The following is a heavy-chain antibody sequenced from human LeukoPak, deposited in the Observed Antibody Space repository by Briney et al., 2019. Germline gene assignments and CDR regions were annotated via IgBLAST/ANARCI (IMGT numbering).Heavy chain of an antibody. Sequence: GESLKISCKGSGYSFTSYWIGWVRQMPGKGLEWMGIIYPGDSDIRYSLSFQGQVTISADKSISIAYLQWSSLKASDTAMYYCARMAGYEDAENFQHWGQGTLVTVSS. CDR1: GYSFTSYW. CDR3: ARMAGYEDAENFQH. V-gene: IGHV5-51*01. J-gene: IGHJ1*01. CDR2: IYPGDSDI. D-gene: IGHD2-2*03.